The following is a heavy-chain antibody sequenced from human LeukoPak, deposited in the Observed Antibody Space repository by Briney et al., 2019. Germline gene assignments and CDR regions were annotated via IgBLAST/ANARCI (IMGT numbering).Heavy chain of an antibody. CDR1: GGSIGGYF. J-gene: IGHJ4*02. D-gene: IGHD2-21*01. CDR2: IFYNGNT. V-gene: IGHV4-59*01. Sequence: SETLSLTCTVSGGSIGGYFWSWLRQPPGKGLEWVGWIFYNGNTNYNSSLKSPLTMSVDASKNQFYLKLNSVTAADTAVYYCARYSSDHDGRHFEFWGQGILVTVSS. CDR3: ARYSSDHDGRHFEF.